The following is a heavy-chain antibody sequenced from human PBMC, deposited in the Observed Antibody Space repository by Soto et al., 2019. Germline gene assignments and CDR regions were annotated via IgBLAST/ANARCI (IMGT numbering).Heavy chain of an antibody. J-gene: IGHJ6*03. D-gene: IGHD2-15*01. CDR3: ARADVTGYCSGGSCYSDYYYYYYMDV. CDR2: INSDGSST. CDR1: GGSISSYY. V-gene: IGHV3-74*01. Sequence: ETLSLTCTVSGGSISSYYWSWIRQPPGKGLEWVSRINSDGSSTSYADSVKGRFTISRDNAKNTLYLQMNSLRAEDTAVYYCARADVTGYCSGGSCYSDYYYYYYMDVWGKGTTVTVSS.